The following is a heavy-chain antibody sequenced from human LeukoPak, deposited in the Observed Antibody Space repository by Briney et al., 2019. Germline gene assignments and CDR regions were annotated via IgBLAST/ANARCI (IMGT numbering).Heavy chain of an antibody. J-gene: IGHJ4*02. D-gene: IGHD3-9*01. CDR1: GFTFSSYG. Sequence: PGGSLRLSCAASGFTFSSYGMHCVRQAPGKGLEGGAVIWYDGSNKYYADSVKSRFTISRDNSKNTLCLPMNSLRAEDTAVYYCARDHDILTGLDYWGQGTLVTVSS. CDR3: ARDHDILTGLDY. CDR2: IWYDGSNK. V-gene: IGHV3-33*01.